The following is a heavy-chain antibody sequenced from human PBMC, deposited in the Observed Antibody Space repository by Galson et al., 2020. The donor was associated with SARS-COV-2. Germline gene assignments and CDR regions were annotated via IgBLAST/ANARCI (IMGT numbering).Heavy chain of an antibody. CDR3: AAARPDTSMAYN. V-gene: IGHV3-11*03. CDR1: GFTFSDYY. Sequence: GGSLRLSCTASGFTFSDYYMSWIRQAPGKGLEWISYIPSSSAYTTYADSVRGRFTISRDNAKNSLYLQMNSLRVEDTAVYYCAAARPDTSMAYNWGQGTLVTVSS. J-gene: IGHJ4*02. CDR2: IPSSSAYT. D-gene: IGHD5-18*01.